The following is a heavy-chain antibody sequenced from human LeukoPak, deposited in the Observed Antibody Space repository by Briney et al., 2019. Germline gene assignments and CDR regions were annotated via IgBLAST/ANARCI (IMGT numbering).Heavy chain of an antibody. CDR1: GFTFSSYA. J-gene: IGHJ4*02. CDR2: ISYDGSNK. CDR3: ARVGCSSTSCTRPSDY. V-gene: IGHV3-30*04. D-gene: IGHD2-2*01. Sequence: GRSLRLSCAASGFTFSSYAMHWVRQAPGKGLEWVAVISYDGSNKYYADSVKGRFTISRDNSKNTLYLQMDSLRAEDTAFYYCARVGCSSTSCTRPSDYWGQGTLVTVSS.